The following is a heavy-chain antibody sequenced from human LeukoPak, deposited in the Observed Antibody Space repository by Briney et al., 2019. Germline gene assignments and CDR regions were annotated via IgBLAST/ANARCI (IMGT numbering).Heavy chain of an antibody. CDR3: ARGPRVTGYRD. CDR2: INAGNGNT. Sequence: ASVKVSCKASGYTFTSYAMHWVRQAPGQRLEWMGWINAGNGNTKYSQKFQGRVTMTRNTSISTAYMELSSLRSEDTAVYYCARGPRVTGYRDWGQGTLVTVSS. CDR1: GYTFTSYA. V-gene: IGHV1-3*01. J-gene: IGHJ4*02. D-gene: IGHD3-9*01.